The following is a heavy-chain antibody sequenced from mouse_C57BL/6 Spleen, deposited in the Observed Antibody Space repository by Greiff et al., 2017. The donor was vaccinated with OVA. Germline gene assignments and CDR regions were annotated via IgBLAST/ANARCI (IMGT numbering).Heavy chain of an antibody. J-gene: IGHJ4*01. CDR3: ARDRGYAMDY. CDR2: IDPSDSET. V-gene: IGHV1-52*01. Sequence: QVQLQQPGAELVRPGSSVKLSCKASGYTFTSYWMHWVKQRPIQGLDWIGNIDPSDSETHYNQKFKDKATLTVDKSSSTAYMQLSSLTSEDSAVYYCARDRGYAMDYWGQGTSVTVSS. CDR1: GYTFTSYW. D-gene: IGHD3-2*01.